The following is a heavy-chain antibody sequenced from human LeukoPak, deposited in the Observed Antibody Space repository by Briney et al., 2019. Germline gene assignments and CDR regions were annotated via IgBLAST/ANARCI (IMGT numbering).Heavy chain of an antibody. J-gene: IGHJ4*02. CDR2: MKEDGSEI. Sequence: PGGSLRLSCAASGFTFSYHWMTWVRQAPGKGLEWVANMKEDGSEIYYVDSVKGRFTMSRDNAKNSLHLQMNSLRAEDTALYYCVRERIPGTGRGCDYWGQGTPVTVSS. CDR3: VRERIPGTGRGCDY. D-gene: IGHD3-10*01. CDR1: GFTFSYHW. V-gene: IGHV3-7*01.